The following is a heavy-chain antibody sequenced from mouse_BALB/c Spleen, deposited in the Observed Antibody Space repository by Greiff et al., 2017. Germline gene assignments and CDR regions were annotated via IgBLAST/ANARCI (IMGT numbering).Heavy chain of an antibody. CDR2: IDPENGNT. J-gene: IGHJ3*01. Sequence: VQLQQSGAELVRPGALVKLSCKASGFNIKDYYMHWVKQRPEQGLEWIGWIDPENGNTIYDPKFQGKASITADTSSNTAYLQLSSLTSEDTAVYYCARDNSWCAYWGQGTLVTVSA. V-gene: IGHV14-1*02. CDR1: GFNIKDYY. CDR3: ARDNSWCAY. D-gene: IGHD1-3*01.